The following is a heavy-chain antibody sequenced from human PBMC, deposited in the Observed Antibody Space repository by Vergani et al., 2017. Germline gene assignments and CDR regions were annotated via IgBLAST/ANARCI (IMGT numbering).Heavy chain of an antibody. CDR1: GFTFDDYA. D-gene: IGHD6-19*01. CDR3: ARDSSSGWNDAFDI. J-gene: IGHJ3*02. V-gene: IGHV3-9*01. Sequence: EVQLVESGGGLVQPGRSLRLSCAASGFTFDDYAMHWVRQAPGKGLEWVSGISWNSGSTGYADSVKGRFTISRDNAKNSLYLQMNSLRAEDTALYHCARDSSSGWNDAFDIWGQGTMVTVSS. CDR2: ISWNSGST.